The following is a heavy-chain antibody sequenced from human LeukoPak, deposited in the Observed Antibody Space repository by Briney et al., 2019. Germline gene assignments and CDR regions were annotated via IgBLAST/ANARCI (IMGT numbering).Heavy chain of an antibody. CDR1: EFTFNNHD. Sequence: GESLRLSCAASEFTFNNHDMHWVRQAPGKGLEWVAAISYDGRNKYYADSVKGRFTISRDNSKNTLYMQMKSLRAEDTAVYYCARRPTSLGYFDVWGRGTLVTVSS. CDR3: ARRPTSLGYFDV. J-gene: IGHJ2*01. V-gene: IGHV3-30*03. CDR2: ISYDGRNK.